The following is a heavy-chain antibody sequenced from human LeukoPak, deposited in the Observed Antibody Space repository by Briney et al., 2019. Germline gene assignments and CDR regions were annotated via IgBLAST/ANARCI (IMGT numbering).Heavy chain of an antibody. D-gene: IGHD2-2*02. Sequence: SETLSLTCTVSGYSIISGYSWEWIRQPPGKGLEWIGSFHYSGSTYYNPSLMSRVTISGDTSKNQFSLRLSSVTAADTAVYYCARAYCSGTSCYTEGWFDPWGQGTLVTVSS. J-gene: IGHJ5*02. CDR1: GYSIISGYS. CDR3: ARAYCSGTSCYTEGWFDP. CDR2: FHYSGST. V-gene: IGHV4-38-2*02.